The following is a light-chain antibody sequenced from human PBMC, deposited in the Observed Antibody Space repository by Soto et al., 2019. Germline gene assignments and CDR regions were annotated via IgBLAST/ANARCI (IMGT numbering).Light chain of an antibody. J-gene: IGKJ5*01. CDR1: QSVSSY. CDR3: QQRSNWPPIT. CDR2: DAA. Sequence: EIVLTQSPATLSLSPGERATLSCRASQSVSSYLARYQQKPGQAPTLLISDAANRATGIPVRFSGSGSGTDFTLTISSLEPEDFAVYYCQQRSNWPPITFGQGTRLEIK. V-gene: IGKV3-11*01.